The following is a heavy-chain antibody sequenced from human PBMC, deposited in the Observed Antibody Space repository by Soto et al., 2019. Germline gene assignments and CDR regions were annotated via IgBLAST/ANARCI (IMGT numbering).Heavy chain of an antibody. J-gene: IGHJ4*02. V-gene: IGHV4-59*02. Sequence: SETLSLTCTVFGGSVSSYYWSWIRQPPGKGLEWIGYIYYSGSTNYNPSLKSRVTISVDTSKNQFSLKLSSVTAADTAVYYCARDGGYSYGLALRCWGQGTLVTVSS. D-gene: IGHD5-18*01. CDR1: GGSVSSYY. CDR2: IYYSGST. CDR3: ARDGGYSYGLALRC.